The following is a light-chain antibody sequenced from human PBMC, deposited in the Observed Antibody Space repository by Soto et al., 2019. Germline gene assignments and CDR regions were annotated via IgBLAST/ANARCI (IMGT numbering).Light chain of an antibody. V-gene: IGLV2-14*01. Sequence: QSALTQPASVSGSPGQSITISCTGTSSDVGGYNYVSWYQQYPGKAPKLMIYDVTNRPSGVPDRFSGSKSGTSASLAITGLQPEDEGNYYCQSYDDTLSAWVFGGGTKLTVL. CDR2: DVT. J-gene: IGLJ3*02. CDR3: QSYDDTLSAWV. CDR1: SSDVGGYNY.